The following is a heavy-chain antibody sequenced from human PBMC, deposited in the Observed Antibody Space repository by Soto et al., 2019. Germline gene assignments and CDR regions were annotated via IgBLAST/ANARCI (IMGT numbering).Heavy chain of an antibody. CDR2: INAGNGNT. CDR1: GYTFTSYA. CDR3: ARDLSSGWPTKGCGV. V-gene: IGHV1-3*01. J-gene: IGHJ4*02. Sequence: ASVKVSCKASGYTFTSYAIHWVRQAPGQRLEWMGWINAGNGNTKYSQRFQGRVTITRDTSASTAYMELSSLRSEDTAVYYCARDLSSGWPTKGCGVWGQGILVT. D-gene: IGHD6-19*01.